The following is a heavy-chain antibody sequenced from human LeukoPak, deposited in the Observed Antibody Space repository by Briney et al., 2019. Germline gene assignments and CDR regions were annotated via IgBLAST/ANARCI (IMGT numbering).Heavy chain of an antibody. Sequence: GRSLRLSCAASGFIFSSYGMHRVRQAPGKGLEWVAVIRYDGSNKYYADSVKGRFTISRDNSKNTLYLQVNSLRAEDTAVYYCARDLDYDILTGYYPLDYWGQGTLVTVSS. CDR3: ARDLDYDILTGYYPLDY. J-gene: IGHJ4*02. CDR2: IRYDGSNK. CDR1: GFIFSSYG. D-gene: IGHD3-9*01. V-gene: IGHV3-33*01.